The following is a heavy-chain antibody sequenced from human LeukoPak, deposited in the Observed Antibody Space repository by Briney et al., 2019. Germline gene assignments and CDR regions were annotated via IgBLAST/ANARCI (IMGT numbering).Heavy chain of an antibody. CDR1: GFTFSNYG. CDR3: AKLENSGSPPGFDY. Sequence: PGGSLRLSCAASGFTFSNYGIHWVRQAPGKGLEWVAVISYDGRNKYYADSVKGRFTISRDNSKNTLYLQMSSLRAEDTAVYYCAKLENSGSPPGFDYWGQGTLVTVSS. CDR2: ISYDGRNK. J-gene: IGHJ4*02. D-gene: IGHD1-26*01. V-gene: IGHV3-30*18.